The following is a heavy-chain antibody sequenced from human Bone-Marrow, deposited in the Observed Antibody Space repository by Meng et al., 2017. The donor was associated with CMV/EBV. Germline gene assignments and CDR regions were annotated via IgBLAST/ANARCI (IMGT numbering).Heavy chain of an antibody. CDR1: GFTFSSYA. CDR3: ARRGGVYCGGDCYDYYAMDV. J-gene: IGHJ6*02. D-gene: IGHD2-21*01. CDR2: ISYDGSNK. Sequence: GGSLRLSCAASGFTFSSYAMHWVRQAPGKGLEWVAVISYDGSNKYYADSVKGRFTISRDNSKNTLYLQMNSLRAEDTAVYFCARRGGVYCGGDCYDYYAMDVWGQGTTVTVSS. V-gene: IGHV3-30-3*01.